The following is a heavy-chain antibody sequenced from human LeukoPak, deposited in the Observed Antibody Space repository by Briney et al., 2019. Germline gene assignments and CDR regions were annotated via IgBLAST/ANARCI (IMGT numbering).Heavy chain of an antibody. J-gene: IGHJ4*02. CDR1: GFTFSNYN. D-gene: IGHD2-15*01. Sequence: GRSLRLSCAASGFTFSNYNMNWVRQAPGKGLEWVSYISSSSSTIYYADSVKGRFTISRDNSKNTLYLQMNSLRAEDTAVYYCARMGLQSYSSRRAPDCSVWGQGTLVTVSS. V-gene: IGHV3-48*01. CDR2: ISSSSSTI. CDR3: ARMGLQSYSSRRAPDCSV.